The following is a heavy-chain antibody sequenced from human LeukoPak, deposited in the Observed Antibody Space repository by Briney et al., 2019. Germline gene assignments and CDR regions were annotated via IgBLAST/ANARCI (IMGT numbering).Heavy chain of an antibody. D-gene: IGHD6-19*01. CDR3: ARVVGGWYPYFQH. CDR1: GFTFSSYS. Sequence: GGSLRLSCAASGFTFSSYSMNWVRQAPGKGLEWVSSISSSSSYIYYADSVKGRFTISRDNAKNSLYLQMNSLRAEDTAVYYCARVVGGWYPYFQHWGQGTLVTVSS. V-gene: IGHV3-21*04. J-gene: IGHJ1*01. CDR2: ISSSSSYI.